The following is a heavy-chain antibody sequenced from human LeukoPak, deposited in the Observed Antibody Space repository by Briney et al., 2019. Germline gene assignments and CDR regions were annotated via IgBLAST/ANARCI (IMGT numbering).Heavy chain of an antibody. J-gene: IGHJ4*02. V-gene: IGHV4-59*12. CDR1: GGSISSYY. CDR2: MYYRGST. Sequence: SETLSLTCTVSGGSISSYYWSWIRQPPGKGLEWIGSMYYRGSTYHNPSLKSRVTISVDTSKNQFSLELSSVTAADTAVYYCATTTIRLGYWGQGTLVTVSS. D-gene: IGHD1-26*01. CDR3: ATTTIRLGY.